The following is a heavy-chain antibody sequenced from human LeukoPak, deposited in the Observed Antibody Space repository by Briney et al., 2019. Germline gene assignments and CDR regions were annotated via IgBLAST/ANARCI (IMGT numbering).Heavy chain of an antibody. CDR3: ARDSVAAAVIDY. D-gene: IGHD6-13*01. J-gene: IGHJ4*02. CDR2: IYYSGST. V-gene: IGHV4-39*07. Sequence: PSETLSLTCTVFGGSISSSSYYWGWIRQPPGKGLEWIGSIYYSGSTYYNPSLKSRVTISVDTSKNQFSLKLSSVTAADTAVYYCARDSVAAAVIDYWGQGTLVTVSS. CDR1: GGSISSSSYY.